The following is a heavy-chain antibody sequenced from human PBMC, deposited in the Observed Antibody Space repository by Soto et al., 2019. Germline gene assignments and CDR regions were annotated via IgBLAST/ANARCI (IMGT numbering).Heavy chain of an antibody. V-gene: IGHV3-30*03. J-gene: IGHJ6*02. D-gene: IGHD1-26*01. CDR1: GFTFNSYG. Sequence: ERSLRLSCAASGFTFNSYGMHWVRQGPGNGLEWVAFISYDSTKTYYADSVKGRFTISRDNSNSALYVQMNSLTGEDTAVYYCARTRSAWSDFHYYSLDVWGQGTTVTVSS. CDR3: ARTRSAWSDFHYYSLDV. CDR2: ISYDSTKT.